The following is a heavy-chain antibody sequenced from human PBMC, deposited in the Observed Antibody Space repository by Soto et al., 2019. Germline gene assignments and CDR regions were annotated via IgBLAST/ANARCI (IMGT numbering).Heavy chain of an antibody. J-gene: IGHJ4*02. Sequence: EVQLLESGGGLVQPGGSLRLSCAASGFTFSSYAMSWVRQAPGKGLEWVSAISGSGGSTYYADSVKGRFTISRDNSKNTLYLQMNSVRAEDTAVYYCAKDRSGGGSCYDYGVQGTLVTVSS. CDR3: AKDRSGGGSCYDY. CDR2: ISGSGGST. V-gene: IGHV3-23*01. CDR1: GFTFSSYA. D-gene: IGHD2-15*01.